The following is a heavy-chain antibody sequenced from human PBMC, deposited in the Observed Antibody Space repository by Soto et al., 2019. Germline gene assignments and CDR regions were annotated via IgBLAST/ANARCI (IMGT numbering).Heavy chain of an antibody. CDR3: ARDPHITMVRGVIYYGMDV. V-gene: IGHV3-33*01. CDR2: IWYDGSNK. J-gene: IGHJ6*02. D-gene: IGHD3-10*01. Sequence: GGSLRLSCAASGFTFSSYGMHWVRQAPGKGLEWVAVIWYDGSNKYYADSVKGRFTISRDNAKNSLYLQMNSLRDEDTAVYYCARDPHITMVRGVIYYGMDVWGQGTTVTVSS. CDR1: GFTFSSYG.